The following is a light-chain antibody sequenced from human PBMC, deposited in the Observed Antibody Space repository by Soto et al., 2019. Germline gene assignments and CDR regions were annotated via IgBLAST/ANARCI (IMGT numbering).Light chain of an antibody. CDR2: DTS. V-gene: IGKV1-33*01. CDR3: QYYDTFPPMFT. J-gene: IGKJ2*01. CDR1: HDITKY. Sequence: DIQMTQSPSSLSASVGDRVTITCQASHDITKYLNWYQQKPGKAPKLLIYDTSKLETGVPFRFSGRGSGTNFTLTISGLRPEDFATYYCQYYDTFPPMFTFGQGTKLEMK.